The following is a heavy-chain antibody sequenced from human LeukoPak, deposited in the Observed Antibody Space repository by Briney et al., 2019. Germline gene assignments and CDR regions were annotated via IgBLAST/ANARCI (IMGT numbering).Heavy chain of an antibody. D-gene: IGHD6-19*01. CDR2: ISRTGTTI. J-gene: IGHJ4*02. V-gene: IGHV3-48*01. Sequence: PGGSLRLSCAASGFTFNSYTMNWVRQAPGKGLEWISYISRTGTTIYYADSVKGRFTISRDNAKNSLYLQMNSLRAEDTAVYYCARDVEQWLVRVYYFDYWGQGTLVTVSS. CDR1: GFTFNSYT. CDR3: ARDVEQWLVRVYYFDY.